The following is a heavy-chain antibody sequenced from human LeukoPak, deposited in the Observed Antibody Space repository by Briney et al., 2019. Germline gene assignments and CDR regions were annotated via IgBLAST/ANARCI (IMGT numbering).Heavy chain of an antibody. CDR1: GYTFSSYD. D-gene: IGHD5-18*01. V-gene: IGHV1-8*03. CDR2: MNPNSGDR. J-gene: IGHJ4*02. CDR3: AKEGGQLWLLGYFDY. Sequence: ASVKVSCKASGYTFSSYDINWVRQATGQGLEWMGWMNPNSGDRGYAQKFQGRVTITRNTSISTAYMELSSLRSEDTAVYYCAKEGGQLWLLGYFDYWGQGTLVTVSS.